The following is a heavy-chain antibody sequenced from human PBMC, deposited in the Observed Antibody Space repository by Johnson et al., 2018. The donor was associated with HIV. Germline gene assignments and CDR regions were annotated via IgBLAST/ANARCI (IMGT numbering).Heavy chain of an antibody. J-gene: IGHJ3*02. V-gene: IGHV3-74*02. D-gene: IGHD3-22*01. Sequence: VQLVESGGGVVQPGRSLRLSCAASGFTFSNYAMHWVRQAPGKGLVWVSHINSDGSSTDYADSVKGRFTISRDSAKSTLYLQMNSLRAEDTAVYYCARGRGYYRFDAFDIWGQGTMVTVSS. CDR2: INSDGSST. CDR3: ARGRGYYRFDAFDI. CDR1: GFTFSNYA.